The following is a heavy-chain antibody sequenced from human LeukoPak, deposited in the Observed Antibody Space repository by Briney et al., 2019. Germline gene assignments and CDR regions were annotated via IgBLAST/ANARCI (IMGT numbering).Heavy chain of an antibody. CDR2: ISAYNGHT. Sequence: ASVTVSCKAFGYTFTNYGISWVRQAPGQGLEWMGWISAYNGHTNYAQRLQGRVTMTTDTSTSTAYMELRSLRSDDTAVYYCASLHRGGYYFDYWGQGTLVTVSS. CDR3: ASLHRGGYYFDY. J-gene: IGHJ4*02. D-gene: IGHD3-16*01. V-gene: IGHV1-18*01. CDR1: GYTFTNYG.